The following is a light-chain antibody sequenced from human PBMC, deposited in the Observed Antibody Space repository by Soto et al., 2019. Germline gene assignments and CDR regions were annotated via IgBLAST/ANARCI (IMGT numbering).Light chain of an antibody. Sequence: DIQMTQSPSSVSASVVDRVTITCRASQDIFNYLAWYQQKPGKAPKLLIYAASTLQSGVPSRFSGSGSGTEFTLTIRNLQPDDFATYFCQQYYTYSTFGQGTRLEIK. CDR2: AAS. V-gene: IGKV1-16*01. J-gene: IGKJ5*01. CDR3: QQYYTYST. CDR1: QDIFNY.